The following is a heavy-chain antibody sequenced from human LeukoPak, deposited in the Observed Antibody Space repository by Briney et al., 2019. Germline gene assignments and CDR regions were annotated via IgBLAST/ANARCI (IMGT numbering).Heavy chain of an antibody. CDR1: GGSISSSSYY. CDR3: ARRGYSYGYPDY. V-gene: IGHV4-39*01. J-gene: IGHJ4*02. CDR2: IYYSGST. D-gene: IGHD5-18*01. Sequence: SETLSLTCTVSGGSISSSSYYWGWIRQPPGKGLEWIGSIYYSGSTYYNPSLKSRVTISVDTSKNQFSLKLSSVTAADTAVYYCARRGYSYGYPDYWGQGTLVTVSS.